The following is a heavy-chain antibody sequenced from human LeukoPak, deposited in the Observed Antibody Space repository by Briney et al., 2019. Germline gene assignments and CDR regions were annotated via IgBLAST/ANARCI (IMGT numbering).Heavy chain of an antibody. D-gene: IGHD3-16*01. J-gene: IGHJ5*02. V-gene: IGHV1-8*01. CDR2: MNPNSGNT. CDR1: GYTFTGYD. CDR3: AKVPWGGDRFDP. Sequence: GASVKVSCKASGYTFTGYDINWVRQATGQGLEWMGWMNPNSGNTGYAQMFQGRVTMTRSTSISTAYLELRSLRSEDTAVYYCAKVPWGGDRFDPWGQGTLVTVSS.